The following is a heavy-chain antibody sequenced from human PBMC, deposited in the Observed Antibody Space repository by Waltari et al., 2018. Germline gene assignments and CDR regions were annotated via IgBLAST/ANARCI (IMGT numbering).Heavy chain of an antibody. D-gene: IGHD3-10*01. V-gene: IGHV4-38-2*01. CDR3: ARLSRGPIDS. CDR2: FFQSGYT. CDR1: NYSITSGYL. J-gene: IGHJ4*02. Sequence: QVQLQESGPGLVKPSETLSLTCAVSNYSITSGYLWGWIRQPPGRGLEWIGYFFQSGYTEYNPCLRGRVTILTDTSKNQFSLKMSSVTAADAAVYYCARLSRGPIDSWGQGTLVAVSS.